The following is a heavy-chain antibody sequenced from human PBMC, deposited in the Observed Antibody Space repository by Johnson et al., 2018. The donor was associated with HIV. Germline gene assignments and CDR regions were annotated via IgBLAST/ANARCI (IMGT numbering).Heavy chain of an antibody. CDR3: AKDRFTMPVGDAFDI. Sequence: VQLVESGGGLVQPGGSLRLSCAASGFTFSDHYMDWVRQAPGKGLEWVGRTRNKANSYTTEYAASVQGRFTISRDNSKNTLYLQMNSLRAEDTAVYYCAKDRFTMPVGDAFDIWGQGTMVTVSS. D-gene: IGHD3-22*01. CDR1: GFTFSDHY. J-gene: IGHJ3*02. CDR2: TRNKANSYTT. V-gene: IGHV3-72*01.